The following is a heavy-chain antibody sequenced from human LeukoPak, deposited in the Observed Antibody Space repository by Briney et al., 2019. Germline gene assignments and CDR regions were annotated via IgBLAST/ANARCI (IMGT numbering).Heavy chain of an antibody. J-gene: IGHJ5*02. CDR1: GFTFSSYW. D-gene: IGHD6-19*01. CDR2: IKQDGSEK. Sequence: GGSLRLSCAASGFTFSSYWMSWVRQAPGKGLEWVANIKQDGSEKYYVDSVKGRFTISRDNAKNSLYLQMNSLRAEDTAVYYCARRYSSGWYVGSENNWFDPWGQGTLVTVSS. V-gene: IGHV3-7*01. CDR3: ARRYSSGWYVGSENNWFDP.